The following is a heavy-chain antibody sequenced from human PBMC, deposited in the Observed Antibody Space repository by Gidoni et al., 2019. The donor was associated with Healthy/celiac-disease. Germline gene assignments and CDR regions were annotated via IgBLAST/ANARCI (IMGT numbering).Heavy chain of an antibody. J-gene: IGHJ4*02. CDR1: GGYFSGYY. V-gene: IGHV4-34*01. Sequence: QVQLQQWGAGLLKPSETLSLTCAVYGGYFSGYYWSWIRQPPGKGLEWIGEINHSGSTNYNPSLKSRVTISVDTSKNQFSLKLSSVTAADTAVYYCARITVTTYYFDYWGQGTLVTVSA. CDR3: ARITVTTYYFDY. CDR2: INHSGST. D-gene: IGHD4-17*01.